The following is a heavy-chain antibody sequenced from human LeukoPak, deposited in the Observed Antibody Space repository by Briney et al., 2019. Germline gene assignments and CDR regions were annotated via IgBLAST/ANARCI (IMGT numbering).Heavy chain of an antibody. CDR1: GYSISRSYL. CDR2: TSHDGSS. Sequence: SETLSLTCTVSGYSISRSYLGGWVRQPPGKAPEWIGSTSHDGSSYQNPSLKSRVTISIDTSKNQFSLKMTSLTAADTAVYYCVRGELGDFDNWGQGTLVTVSS. CDR3: VRGELGDFDN. D-gene: IGHD7-27*01. V-gene: IGHV4-38-2*02. J-gene: IGHJ4*02.